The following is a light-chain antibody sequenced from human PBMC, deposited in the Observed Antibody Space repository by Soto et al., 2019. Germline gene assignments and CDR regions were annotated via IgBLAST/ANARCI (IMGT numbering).Light chain of an antibody. CDR3: QTWGTGIWV. V-gene: IGLV4-69*01. Sequence: QLVLTQSPSASASLGASVKLTCTLSSGHSNYAIAWHQQHPEKGPRFLMKLNSDGRHNKADGIPDRFSGSSSGAERYLTVSSLQSEDEADYYCQTWGTGIWVFGGGTKVTVL. CDR1: SGHSNYA. J-gene: IGLJ3*02. CDR2: LNSDGRH.